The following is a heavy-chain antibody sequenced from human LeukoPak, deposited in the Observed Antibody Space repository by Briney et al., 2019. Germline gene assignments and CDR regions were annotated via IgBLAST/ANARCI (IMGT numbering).Heavy chain of an antibody. J-gene: IGHJ5*02. CDR1: GFTFSSYW. CDR2: IKQDGSEK. Sequence: GGSLRLSCAASGFTFSSYWMSWVRQAPGKGLEWVANIKQDGSEKYYVDSVKGRFTISRDNAKNSLHLQMNSLRAEDTAVYYCAREGGGYDSSGYSWFDPWGQGTLVTVSS. CDR3: AREGGGYDSSGYSWFDP. D-gene: IGHD3-22*01. V-gene: IGHV3-7*01.